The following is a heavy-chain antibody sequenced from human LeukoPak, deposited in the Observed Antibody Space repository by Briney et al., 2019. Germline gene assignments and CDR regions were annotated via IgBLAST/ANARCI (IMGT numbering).Heavy chain of an antibody. CDR3: ARDDADYVGYFFFDY. CDR2: ISGGGETT. J-gene: IGHJ4*02. Sequence: GGSLRLSCAASGFTFNSYAMNWVRQAPGKGLEWVSSISGGGETTYYADSAKGRFTISRDNSQNTLYLQMNSLRAEDTAVYYCARDDADYVGYFFFDYWGQGTLVTVSS. D-gene: IGHD4-17*01. V-gene: IGHV3-23*01. CDR1: GFTFNSYA.